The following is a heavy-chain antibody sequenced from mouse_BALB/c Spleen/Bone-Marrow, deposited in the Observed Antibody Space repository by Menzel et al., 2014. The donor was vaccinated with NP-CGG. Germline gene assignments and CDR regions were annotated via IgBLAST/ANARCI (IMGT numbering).Heavy chain of an antibody. CDR1: GFDFSRYW. CDR2: INPDSSTI. CDR3: ARLGNYGWFAY. V-gene: IGHV4-1*02. D-gene: IGHD2-1*01. Sequence: EVKVIESGGGLVQPGGSLKLSCAASGFDFSRYWMSWVRQAPGKGLEWIGEINPDSSTINYTPSLKDKFIISRDNAKNTLYLQVSKVRSEDTALYYCARLGNYGWFAYWGQGTLVTVSA. J-gene: IGHJ3*01.